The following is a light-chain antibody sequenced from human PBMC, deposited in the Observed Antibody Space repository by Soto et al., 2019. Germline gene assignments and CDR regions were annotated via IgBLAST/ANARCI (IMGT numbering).Light chain of an antibody. Sequence: QSALTQPASVSGSPGQSITISCTGTSSDVGGYNYVSWYQQHPGKAPKLMIYDVSNRPSGVSNRFSGSKSGNTASLTISGLPAEDEGDYYRSSYTSRSPFRFGGATKLTVL. CDR1: SSDVGGYNY. J-gene: IGLJ2*01. CDR2: DVS. V-gene: IGLV2-14*01. CDR3: SSYTSRSPFR.